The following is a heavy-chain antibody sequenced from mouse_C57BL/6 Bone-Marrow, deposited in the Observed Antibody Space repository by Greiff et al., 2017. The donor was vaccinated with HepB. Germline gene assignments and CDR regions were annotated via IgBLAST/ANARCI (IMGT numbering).Heavy chain of an antibody. CDR3: AREGVWFAY. CDR2: IDPSDSYT. J-gene: IGHJ3*01. V-gene: IGHV1-69*01. Sequence: VKQRPGQGLEWIGEIDPSDSYTNYNQKFKGKSTLTVDKSSSTAYMQLSSLTSEDSAVYYCAREGVWFAYWGQGTLVTVSA.